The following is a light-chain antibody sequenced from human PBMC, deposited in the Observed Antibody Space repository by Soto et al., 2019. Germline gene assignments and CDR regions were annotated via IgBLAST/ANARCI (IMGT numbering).Light chain of an antibody. CDR3: QHYNSYPWT. Sequence: DIQMTQSPSTLSASIGDRVTITCRASQTINNWLAWYQQKPGKAPNLLIYHASNLETGVPSRFSGSAFGTEFTLTNSSLQPDDFATYYCQHYNSYPWTFGQGTKVDIK. CDR1: QTINNW. J-gene: IGKJ1*01. CDR2: HAS. V-gene: IGKV1-5*01.